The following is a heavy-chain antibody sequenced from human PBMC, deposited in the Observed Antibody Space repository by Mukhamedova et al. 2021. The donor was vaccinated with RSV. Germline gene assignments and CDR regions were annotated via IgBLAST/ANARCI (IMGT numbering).Heavy chain of an antibody. J-gene: IGHJ3*02. CDR2: IFATGST. D-gene: IGHD3-22*01. V-gene: IGHV4-61*02. Sequence: WSWIRQPAGKGLEWIGRIFATGSTDYNPSLRSRVTISTDPSKNQFSLRLSSVSAADTAVYFCARAGGMFDSGGSYRDDDALEIWGQ. CDR3: ARAGGMFDSGGSYRDDDALEI.